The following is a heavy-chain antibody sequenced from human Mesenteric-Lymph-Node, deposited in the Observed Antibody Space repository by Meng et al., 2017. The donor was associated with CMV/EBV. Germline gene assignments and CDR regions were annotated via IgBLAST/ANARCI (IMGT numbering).Heavy chain of an antibody. Sequence: GESLKISCAASGFNFSSYAMSWVRQAPGKGLEWVSIVSGSGGTTYYTDSVKGRFTISRDNAKSTLYLQMNSLRAEDTAVYYCARRVLAAAGSYYFDFWGQGTLVTVSS. CDR3: ARRVLAAAGSYYFDF. CDR1: GFNFSSYA. CDR2: VSGSGGTT. V-gene: IGHV3-23*01. D-gene: IGHD6-13*01. J-gene: IGHJ4*02.